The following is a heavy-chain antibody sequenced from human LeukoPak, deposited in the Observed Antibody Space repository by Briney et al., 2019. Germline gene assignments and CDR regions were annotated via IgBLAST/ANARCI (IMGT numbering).Heavy chain of an antibody. D-gene: IGHD1-26*01. CDR1: RYSINELS. CDR3: AIPSGTFLAYYYGLDV. Sequence: GASVKVSCKVSRYSINELSMQWVRQARGKGLEWMGGFDPEDGETIYAQKFQGRVTVTEDRSTDTVYMELNSLRSEDTAVYYCAIPSGTFLAYYYGLDVWGQGTTVTVSS. CDR2: FDPEDGET. J-gene: IGHJ6*02. V-gene: IGHV1-24*01.